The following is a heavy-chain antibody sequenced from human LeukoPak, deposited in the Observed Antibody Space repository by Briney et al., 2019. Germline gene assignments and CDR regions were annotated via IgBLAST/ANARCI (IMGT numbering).Heavy chain of an antibody. Sequence: GGSLRLSCAASGFTFTTYSMNWVRQAPGKGLEWVSYNDSSSSTIFYADSVKGRFTISRDDAKNSLYLQMNSLRAEDTAVYYCARDRGAAAGSRGTDYWGQGTLVTVSS. J-gene: IGHJ4*02. V-gene: IGHV3-48*04. CDR2: NDSSSSTI. D-gene: IGHD6-13*01. CDR1: GFTFTTYS. CDR3: ARDRGAAAGSRGTDY.